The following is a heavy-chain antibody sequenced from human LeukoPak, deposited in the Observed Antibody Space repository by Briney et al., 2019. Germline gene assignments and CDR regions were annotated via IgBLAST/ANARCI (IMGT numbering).Heavy chain of an antibody. V-gene: IGHV3-64D*09. D-gene: IGHD6-19*01. CDR2: IRSDGGST. CDR3: VKSSSGWYTVGNWFDP. J-gene: IGHJ5*02. Sequence: GGSLRLSCSVSGFTFSTYAMYWVRQAPGKGLEYVSAIRSDGGSTYYADSVKGRFTISRDNSKTTLHLQMSSLRPEDTALYYCVKSSSGWYTVGNWFDPWGQGTLVTVSS. CDR1: GFTFSTYA.